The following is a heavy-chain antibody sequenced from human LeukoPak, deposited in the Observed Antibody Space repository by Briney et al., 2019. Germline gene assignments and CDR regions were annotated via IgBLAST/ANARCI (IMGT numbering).Heavy chain of an antibody. D-gene: IGHD3/OR15-3a*01. CDR3: ARFLDYVLDH. V-gene: IGHV4-34*01. J-gene: IGHJ4*02. CDR1: GGSFSGYY. CDR2: INHGGST. Sequence: KPSETLSLTCAVYGGSFSGYYWSWIRQPPGKGLEWIGEINHGGSTNYNPSLKSRVTISVDTSKNQFSLKLSSVTAVDTAVYYCARFLDYVLDHWGQGTLVTVSS.